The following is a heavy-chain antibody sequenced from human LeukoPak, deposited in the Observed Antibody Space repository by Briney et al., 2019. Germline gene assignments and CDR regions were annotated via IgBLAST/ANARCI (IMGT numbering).Heavy chain of an antibody. Sequence: GGSLRLSCAASGFTFSSYGMHWVRQAPGKGLGWVAFIRYDGNNKFYGDSVKGRFTISRDNSKNTLYLQMNSLRGEDTAVYYCAKDRSSAFDIWGQGTMVTVSS. CDR1: GFTFSSYG. V-gene: IGHV3-30*02. CDR2: IRYDGNNK. CDR3: AKDRSSAFDI. J-gene: IGHJ3*02. D-gene: IGHD3-10*01.